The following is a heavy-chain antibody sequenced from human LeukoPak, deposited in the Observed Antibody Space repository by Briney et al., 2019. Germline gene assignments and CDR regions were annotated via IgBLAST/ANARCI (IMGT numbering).Heavy chain of an antibody. Sequence: ASVKVSCKASGYTFTGFYIHWVRQAPGQGLEWMGWINPNSGGTNYAQKFQGRVTMTRDTSISTAYMDLSRLISDDTAVYYCARDAGYCTGGSCWYFDHWGQGTLVTVSS. CDR2: INPNSGGT. CDR3: ARDAGYCTGGSCWYFDH. CDR1: GYTFTGFY. V-gene: IGHV1-2*02. D-gene: IGHD2-15*01. J-gene: IGHJ4*02.